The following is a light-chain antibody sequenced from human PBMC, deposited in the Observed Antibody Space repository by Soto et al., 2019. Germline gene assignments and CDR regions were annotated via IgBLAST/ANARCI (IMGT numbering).Light chain of an antibody. CDR1: SSDVGLYNY. V-gene: IGLV2-8*01. J-gene: IGLJ2*01. CDR2: EVS. Sequence: QSALTQPPSASGSPGQSVTISCTGTSSDVGLYNYVFWYQQHQGKVPKLMIYEVSKRPSGVPDRFSGSKSGDTASLTVSGLQPEDEAYYYCSSYAGTNNPVLFGGGTKLTVL. CDR3: SSYAGTNNPVL.